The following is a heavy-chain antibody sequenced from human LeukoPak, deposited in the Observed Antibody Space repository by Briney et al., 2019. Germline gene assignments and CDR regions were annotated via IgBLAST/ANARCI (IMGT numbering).Heavy chain of an antibody. Sequence: SETLSLTCAVSGGSISSGGYSWSWIREPPGKGLEWIGYIYHSGSTYYNPSLKSRVTISVDRSKNQFSLKLSSVTAADTAVYYCARGWVATTAFDSWGQGTLVTVSS. CDR2: IYHSGST. CDR3: ARGWVATTAFDS. J-gene: IGHJ4*02. CDR1: GGSISSGGYS. D-gene: IGHD5-12*01. V-gene: IGHV4-30-2*01.